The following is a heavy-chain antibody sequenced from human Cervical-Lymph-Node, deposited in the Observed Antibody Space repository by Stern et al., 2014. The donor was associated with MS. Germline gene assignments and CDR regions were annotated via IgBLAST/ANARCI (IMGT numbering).Heavy chain of an antibody. D-gene: IGHD6-19*01. J-gene: IGHJ3*02. CDR3: AGLEQWLNAFDI. CDR1: GGSISSYY. V-gene: IGHV4-59*01. Sequence: QLQLQESGPGLVKPSETLSLTCTVSGGSISSYYWSWIRQPPGKGLEWIGYIYDSGSTNYNPSLKSRVTISIDTSKNPFSLKQRSVPAANPAVYYCAGLEQWLNAFDIWGQGTMVTVSS. CDR2: IYDSGST.